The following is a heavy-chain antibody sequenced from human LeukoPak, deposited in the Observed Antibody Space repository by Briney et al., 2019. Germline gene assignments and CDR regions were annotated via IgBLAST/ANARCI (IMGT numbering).Heavy chain of an antibody. CDR2: ISGSGDTT. CDR3: AKDQTPYY. J-gene: IGHJ4*02. Sequence: GGSLRLSCAASGFTFSSYTMTWVRQAPGKGLEWVSGISGSGDTTYYADSVKGRFTISRDNSENTLYLQMNSLRAEDTAVYYCAKDQTPYYWGQGTLVTVSS. V-gene: IGHV3-23*01. CDR1: GFTFSSYT.